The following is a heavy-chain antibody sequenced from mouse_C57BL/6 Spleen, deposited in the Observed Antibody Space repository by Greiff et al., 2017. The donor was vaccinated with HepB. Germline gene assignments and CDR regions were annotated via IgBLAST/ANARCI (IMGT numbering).Heavy chain of an antibody. CDR1: GYTFTDYE. CDR2: IDPETGGT. V-gene: IGHV1-15*01. Sequence: VKLVESGAELVRPGALVTLSCKASGYTFTDYEMHWVKQTPVHGLEWIGAIDPETGGTAYNQKFKGKAILTADKSSSTAYMELRSLTSEDSAVYYCTSRDGYYYYAMDYWGQGTSVTVSS. J-gene: IGHJ4*01. D-gene: IGHD2-3*01. CDR3: TSRDGYYYYAMDY.